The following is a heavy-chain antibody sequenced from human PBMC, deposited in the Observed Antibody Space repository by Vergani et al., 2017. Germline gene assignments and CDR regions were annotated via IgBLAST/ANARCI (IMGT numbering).Heavy chain of an antibody. CDR3: ARSARDSSSWDYYYGMDV. J-gene: IGHJ6*02. D-gene: IGHD6-13*01. CDR1: GGSISSYY. CDR2: IYYSGST. Sequence: QVQLQESGPGLVKPSETLSLTCTVSGGSISSYYWSWIRQPPGKGLEWIGYIYYSGSTNYNPSLQSRVTISVDTSKNQFSLKLSSVTAADTAVYYCARSARDSSSWDYYYGMDVWGQGTTVTVSS. V-gene: IGHV4-59*01.